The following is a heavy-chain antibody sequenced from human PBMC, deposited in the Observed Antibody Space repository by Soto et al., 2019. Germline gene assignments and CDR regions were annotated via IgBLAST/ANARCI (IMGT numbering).Heavy chain of an antibody. V-gene: IGHV4-39*01. Sequence: SETLSLTCTVSGGSISSSSYYWGWIRQPPGKGLEWIGSIYYSGSTYYNPSLKSRVTISVDTSKNQFSLKLSSVTAADTAVYYCARKEGGIFCSGGSCYPHDAFDIWGQGTMVTVSS. CDR1: GGSISSSSYY. CDR3: ARKEGGIFCSGGSCYPHDAFDI. CDR2: IYYSGST. J-gene: IGHJ3*02. D-gene: IGHD2-15*01.